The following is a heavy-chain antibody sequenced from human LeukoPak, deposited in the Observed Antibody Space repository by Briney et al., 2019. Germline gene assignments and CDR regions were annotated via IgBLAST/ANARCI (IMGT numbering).Heavy chain of an antibody. CDR3: ARSTRALVPTADDAFDI. CDR1: GFTFSSYN. Sequence: GGSLRLSCAASGFTFSSYNMNWVRQAPGKGLEWVSIIHSVGTTYYADSVKGRCTISRDYSKNTLYLQMNSLRVEDTAVYYCARSTRALVPTADDAFDIWGQGTMVTVSS. D-gene: IGHD2-2*01. V-gene: IGHV3-66*02. CDR2: IHSVGTT. J-gene: IGHJ3*02.